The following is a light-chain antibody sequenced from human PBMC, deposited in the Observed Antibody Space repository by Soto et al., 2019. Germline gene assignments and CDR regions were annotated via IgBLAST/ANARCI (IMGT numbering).Light chain of an antibody. CDR1: NSDVGTYNY. CDR3: QAYDYSLTASV. Sequence: QSALTQPRSVSGSPGQSVTISCTGTNSDVGTYNYVSWYQQHPGKAPKLIIYDVTKRPSGVPDRFSGSKSGTSASLAITGLQAEDEADYYCQAYDYSLTASVFGGGTKLTVL. J-gene: IGLJ3*02. V-gene: IGLV2-11*01. CDR2: DVT.